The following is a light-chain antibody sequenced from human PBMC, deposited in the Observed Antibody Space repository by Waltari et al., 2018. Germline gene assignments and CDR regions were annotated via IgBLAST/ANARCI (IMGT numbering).Light chain of an antibody. Sequence: QSALTQPASVSGAPGQSITIPCTGTSSDVGSYNLVPWYQQHPGKAPKLMIYEVSKRPSGVSNRFSGSKSGNTASLTISGLQAEDEADYYCCSYAGSSTLYVFGTGTKVTVL. J-gene: IGLJ1*01. CDR1: SSDVGSYNL. V-gene: IGLV2-23*02. CDR3: CSYAGSSTLYV. CDR2: EVS.